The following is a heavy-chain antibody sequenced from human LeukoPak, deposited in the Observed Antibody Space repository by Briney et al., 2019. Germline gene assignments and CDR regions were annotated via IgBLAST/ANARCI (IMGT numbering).Heavy chain of an antibody. CDR1: GFIFSSYS. CDR3: ARDVGAVDYYYYIDV. D-gene: IGHD6-19*01. Sequence: GGSLRLSCAASGFIFSSYSMNWVRQAPGKGLEWVANIKQDGSEKYYVDSVKGRFTISRDNAKNSLYLLLNSLRAEDTAVYYCARDVGAVDYYYYIDVWGKGTTVTVSS. CDR2: IKQDGSEK. J-gene: IGHJ6*03. V-gene: IGHV3-7*01.